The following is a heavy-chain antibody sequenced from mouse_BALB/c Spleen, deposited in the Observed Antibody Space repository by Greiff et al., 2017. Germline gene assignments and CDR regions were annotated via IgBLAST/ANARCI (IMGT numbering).Heavy chain of an antibody. J-gene: IGHJ4*01. V-gene: IGHV1-7*01. CDR3: ARSTGTKAMDY. CDR2: INPSTGYT. Sequence: VQRVESGAELAKPGASVKMSCKASGYTFTSYWMHWVKQRPGQGLEWIGYINPSTGYTEYNQKFKDKATLTADKSSSTAYMQLSSLTSEDSAVYYCARSTGTKAMDYWGQGTSVTVSS. CDR1: GYTFTSYW. D-gene: IGHD4-1*02.